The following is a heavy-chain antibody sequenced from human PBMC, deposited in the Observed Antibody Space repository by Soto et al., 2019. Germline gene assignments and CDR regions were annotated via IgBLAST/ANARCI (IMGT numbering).Heavy chain of an antibody. V-gene: IGHV4-31*03. CDR1: GGSISSGGHY. CDR2: IYYRGST. CDR3: ARATAGLYGTSGHRVYWFDP. Sequence: SETLSLTCTVSGGSISSGGHYWSWIRQHPGKGLEWIGYIYYRGSTYYNPSLRSRFTISVDTAKNHFSLKLSSVTAADTAVYYCARATAGLYGTSGHRVYWFDPWGQGTLVTVS. J-gene: IGHJ5*02. D-gene: IGHD3-22*01.